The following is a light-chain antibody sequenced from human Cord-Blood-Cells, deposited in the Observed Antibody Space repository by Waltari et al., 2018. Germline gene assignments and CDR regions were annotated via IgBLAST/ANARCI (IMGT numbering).Light chain of an antibody. J-gene: IGKJ5*01. CDR3: QQIYSTPIT. V-gene: IGKV1-39*01. CDR1: QNLRSY. Sequence: DIEMTQPPFSLSASGGDRVTITCWACQNLRSYLNWYQQKPGKAPKRLIYTAASLQGGVPARFCSIRTGTDVTLTISILQPEDFATYYCQQIYSTPITVGQGTRLEIK. CDR2: TAA.